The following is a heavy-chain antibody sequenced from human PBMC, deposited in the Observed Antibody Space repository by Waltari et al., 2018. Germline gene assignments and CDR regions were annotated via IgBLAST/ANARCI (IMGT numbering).Heavy chain of an antibody. V-gene: IGHV4-34*01. J-gene: IGHJ5*02. D-gene: IGHD3-3*01. CDR1: GGSFSGYY. CDR3: ARAFAIFGVVTFDP. Sequence: QVQLQQWGAGLLKPSETLSLTCAVYGGSFSGYYWSGIRQPPGRGLELIGEINHSGSTNYNPSLKSRFTISVDTSKNQFSLKLSSVTAADTAVYYCARAFAIFGVVTFDPWGQGTLVTVSS. CDR2: INHSGST.